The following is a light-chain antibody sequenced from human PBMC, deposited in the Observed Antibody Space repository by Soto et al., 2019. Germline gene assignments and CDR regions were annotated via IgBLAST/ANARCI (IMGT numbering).Light chain of an antibody. CDR1: SSDVGAYDY. V-gene: IGLV2-14*01. J-gene: IGLJ1*01. CDR3: SSHTTSNTRV. CDR2: EVS. Sequence: QSALTQPASVSGSPGQSIAISCTGTSSDVGAYDYVSWYQQHPDKAPKLMIYEVSSRPSGISDRFSGSKSVNTAPLTISGRQAEDEADYYCSSHTTSNTRVFGTGTKVTVL.